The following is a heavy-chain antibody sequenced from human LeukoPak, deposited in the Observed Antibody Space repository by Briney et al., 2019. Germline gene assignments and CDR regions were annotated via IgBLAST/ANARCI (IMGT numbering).Heavy chain of an antibody. Sequence: PGGSLRLPCAASGFTFSSYAMSWVRQAPGKGLEWVSAVSGSGGSTYYADSVKGRFTISRDNSENTLYLQMNSLRAEDTAVYYCAKAQIGPSSYYFDYWGQGTLVTVSS. CDR3: AKAQIGPSSYYFDY. J-gene: IGHJ4*02. CDR1: GFTFSSYA. V-gene: IGHV3-23*01. CDR2: VSGSGGST.